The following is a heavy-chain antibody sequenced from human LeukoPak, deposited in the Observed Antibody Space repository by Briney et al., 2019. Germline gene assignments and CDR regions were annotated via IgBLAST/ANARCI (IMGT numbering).Heavy chain of an antibody. Sequence: PGRSLRLSCAASGFTFSSYGMHWVRQAPGKGLEWVAFIRYDGSNKYYADSVKGRFTISRDNSKNTLYLQMNSLRAEDTAVYYCARFTIFGVVMDYWGQGTLVTVSS. CDR2: IRYDGSNK. D-gene: IGHD3-3*01. CDR3: ARFTIFGVVMDY. V-gene: IGHV3-30*02. J-gene: IGHJ4*02. CDR1: GFTFSSYG.